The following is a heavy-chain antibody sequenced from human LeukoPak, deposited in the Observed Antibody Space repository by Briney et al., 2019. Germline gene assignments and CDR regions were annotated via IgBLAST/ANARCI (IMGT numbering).Heavy chain of an antibody. V-gene: IGHV4-59*01. CDR2: MYHSGST. Sequence: SETLSLTCTVSGGSISSYFWSWIRQPPGKGLQWIGYMYHSGSTYYNPSLKSQVTISIDTSKNQFSLKLTSVTAADTAVYYCARYTNREFDFWGQGTLVTVSS. CDR3: ARYTNREFDF. J-gene: IGHJ4*02. CDR1: GGSISSYF. D-gene: IGHD2-2*02.